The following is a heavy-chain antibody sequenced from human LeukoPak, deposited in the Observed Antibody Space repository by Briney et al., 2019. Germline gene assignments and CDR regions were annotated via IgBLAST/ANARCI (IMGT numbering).Heavy chain of an antibody. D-gene: IGHD3-22*01. V-gene: IGHV3-9*01. CDR2: ISWNSGSI. J-gene: IGHJ4*02. Sequence: GRSLRLSRAASGSTFDDYAMHWVRQAPGKGLEWVSGISWNSGSIGYADSVKGRFTISRDNAKNSLYLQMNSLRAEDTALYYCAKENSGSHYFDYWGQGTLVTVSS. CDR3: AKENSGSHYFDY. CDR1: GSTFDDYA.